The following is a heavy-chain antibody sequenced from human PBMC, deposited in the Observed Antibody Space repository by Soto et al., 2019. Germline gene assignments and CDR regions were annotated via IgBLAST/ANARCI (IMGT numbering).Heavy chain of an antibody. D-gene: IGHD5-12*01. CDR2: IRSKAYGGTT. Sequence: GGSLRLSCTASGFTFGDYAMSWVRQAPGKGLEWVGFIRSKAYGGTTEYAASVKGRFTISRDDSKSIAYLQMNSLKTEDTAVYYCTRSRKPDPPDSGYDSGVLDYWGQGTLVTVSS. CDR1: GFTFGDYA. CDR3: TRSRKPDPPDSGYDSGVLDY. J-gene: IGHJ4*02. V-gene: IGHV3-49*04.